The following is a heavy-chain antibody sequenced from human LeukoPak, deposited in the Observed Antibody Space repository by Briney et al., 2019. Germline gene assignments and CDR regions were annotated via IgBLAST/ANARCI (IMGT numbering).Heavy chain of an antibody. V-gene: IGHV3-7*03. Sequence: GGSLRLSCAASGFTFGSYWMSWVRQAPGKGLEWVANIKQDGSEKYYVDSVKGRFTISRDNAKNSLYLQMNSLRAEDTAVYYCASGSYYAFDYWGQGTLVTVSS. CDR2: IKQDGSEK. J-gene: IGHJ4*02. CDR1: GFTFGSYW. CDR3: ASGSYYAFDY. D-gene: IGHD1-26*01.